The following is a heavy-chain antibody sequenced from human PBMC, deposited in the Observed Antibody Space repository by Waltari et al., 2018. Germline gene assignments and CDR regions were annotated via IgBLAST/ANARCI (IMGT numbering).Heavy chain of an antibody. V-gene: IGHV1-69*13. CDR1: GGTFSSYA. D-gene: IGHD3-22*01. CDR2: IIPIFGTA. CDR3: ARDYYDSSGYYGRWGYYYGMDV. Sequence: QVQLVPSGAEVKKPGSSVKVSCKASGGTFSSYATSWVRQAPGTGLEWMGGIIPIFGTANYAQKFQGRVTITADESTSTAYMELSSLRSEDTAVYYCARDYYDSSGYYGRWGYYYGMDVWGQGTTVTVSS. J-gene: IGHJ6*02.